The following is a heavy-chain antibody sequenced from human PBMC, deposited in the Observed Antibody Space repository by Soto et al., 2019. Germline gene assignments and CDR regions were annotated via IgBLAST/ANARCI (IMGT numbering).Heavy chain of an antibody. J-gene: IGHJ5*02. CDR2: INPNSGAT. CDR3: ARGGGTILAPLP. D-gene: IGHD3-3*01. Sequence: ASVKVSCKASGYTFTGYFIHWVRQAPGQGLEWMGWINPNSGATEYAQKFQGRVTMTRDTSISTAYMELTMLRSDDTAVYYCARGGGTILAPLPWGQGTLVTVSS. CDR1: GYTFTGYF. V-gene: IGHV1-2*02.